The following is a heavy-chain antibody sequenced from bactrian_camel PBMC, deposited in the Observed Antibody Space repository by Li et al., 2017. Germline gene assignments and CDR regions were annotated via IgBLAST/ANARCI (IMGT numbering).Heavy chain of an antibody. V-gene: IGHV3S53*01. J-gene: IGHJ4*01. CDR2: IDYDGNT. Sequence: QLVESGGGEVQAGGSLTLSCVASGNTVSSACMGWFRRTTEKGREGVAAIDYDGNTNYAHTVKGRFTISRDKAANTLTLQMTSLQPEDTAMYYCAAAIPCFGVGGLGPDGYKYWGQGTQVTVS. CDR1: GNTVSSAC. CDR3: AAAIPCFGVGGLGPDGYKY. D-gene: IGHD5*01.